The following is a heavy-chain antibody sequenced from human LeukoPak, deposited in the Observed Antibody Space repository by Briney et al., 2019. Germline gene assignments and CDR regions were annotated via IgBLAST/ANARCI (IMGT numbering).Heavy chain of an antibody. D-gene: IGHD6-13*01. CDR2: IYTSGST. V-gene: IGHV4-61*02. CDR3: AGYSSSWLDY. CDR1: GGSISSGSYY. J-gene: IGHJ4*02. Sequence: TLSLTCTVSGGSISSGSYYWSWIRQPAGKGLEWIGRIYTSGSTNYNPSLKSRVTISVDTSKNQFSLKLSSVTAADAAVYYCAGYSSSWLDYWGQGTLVTVSS.